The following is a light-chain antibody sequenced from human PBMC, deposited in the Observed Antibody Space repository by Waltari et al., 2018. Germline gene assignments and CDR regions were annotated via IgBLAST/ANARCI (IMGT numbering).Light chain of an antibody. Sequence: SYELTQPSSVSVSPGQTARTPCSGDVLAKKSARWFQQKPGQAPVVVIYKDRERPSGIPERFSGSSSGTTVTLTISGAQGEDEGDYYCYSATDNYRVFGGGTKLTVL. J-gene: IGLJ3*02. CDR3: YSATDNYRV. CDR2: KDR. CDR1: VLAKKS. V-gene: IGLV3-27*01.